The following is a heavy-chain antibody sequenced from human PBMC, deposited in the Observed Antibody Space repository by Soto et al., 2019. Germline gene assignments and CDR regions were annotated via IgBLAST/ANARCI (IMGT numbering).Heavy chain of an antibody. CDR2: IIPILGIA. D-gene: IGHD1-1*01. CDR3: ARDVPHDPYRFDY. V-gene: IGHV1-69*04. CDR1: GGTFSSYT. Sequence: ASVKVSCKASGGTFSSYTISWVRQAPGQGLEWMGRIIPILGIANYAQKFQGRVTITADKSTSTAYMELSSLRSEDTAVYYCARDVPHDPYRFDYWGQGTLVTVSS. J-gene: IGHJ4*02.